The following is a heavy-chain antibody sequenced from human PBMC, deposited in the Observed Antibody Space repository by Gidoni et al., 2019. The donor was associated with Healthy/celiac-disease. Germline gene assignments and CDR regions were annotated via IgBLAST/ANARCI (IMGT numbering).Heavy chain of an antibody. J-gene: IGHJ4*02. Sequence: QVQLQESGPGLVKPSQTLSLTCTVPGGSISSGDYYWRWIRQPPGKGLEWIEYIYYSGSTYYNPSLKSRVTISVDTSKNQFSLKLSSVTAADTAVYYCARRDDSSGYGYWGQGTLVTVSS. CDR3: ARRDDSSGYGY. V-gene: IGHV4-30-4*01. CDR2: IYYSGST. CDR1: GGSISSGDYY. D-gene: IGHD3-22*01.